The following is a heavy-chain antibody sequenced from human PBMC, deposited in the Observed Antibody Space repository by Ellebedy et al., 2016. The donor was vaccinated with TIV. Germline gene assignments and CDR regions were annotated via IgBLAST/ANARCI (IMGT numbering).Heavy chain of an antibody. CDR2: ISSTGSRT. CDR3: AKGRGGGSDSSAPRYYFDY. J-gene: IGHJ4*02. V-gene: IGHV3-23*01. D-gene: IGHD3-22*01. CDR1: GFTFSSYA. Sequence: GESLKISCAASGFTFSSYAMRWVRQAPGKGLEWVSTISSTGSRTYYADSVEGRFTISRDNSKKTLYLQMNSLRAEDTAIYYCAKGRGGGSDSSAPRYYFDYWGLGTLVTVSS.